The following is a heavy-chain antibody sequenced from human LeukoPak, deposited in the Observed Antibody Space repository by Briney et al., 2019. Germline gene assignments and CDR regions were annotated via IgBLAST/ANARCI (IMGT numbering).Heavy chain of an antibody. CDR2: INPNTGGS. Sequence: ASVKVSCKTSGYTFTGFYLHWLRQAPGQSLEWMGYINPNTGGSKYAPKLQDRVTMTRDNSISTGYMELKSLTPDDTAVYFCARAYSGYYTGPQYWGQGTLVAVSS. D-gene: IGHD5-12*01. V-gene: IGHV1-2*02. J-gene: IGHJ4*02. CDR1: GYTFTGFY. CDR3: ARAYSGYYTGPQY.